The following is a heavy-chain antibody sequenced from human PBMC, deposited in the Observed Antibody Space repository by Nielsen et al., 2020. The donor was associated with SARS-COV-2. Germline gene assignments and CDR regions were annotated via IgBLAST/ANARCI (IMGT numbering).Heavy chain of an antibody. V-gene: IGHV3-33*01. CDR3: ARAQVGATFYRGIDY. CDR2: IWYDGSNK. D-gene: IGHD1-26*01. J-gene: IGHJ4*02. Sequence: GGSLRLSCAASGFTFSSYGMHWVRQAPGKGLEWVAVIWYDGSNKYYADSVKGRFTISRDNSKNTLYLQMNSLRAEDTAVYYCARAQVGATFYRGIDYWGQGTLVTVSS. CDR1: GFTFSSYG.